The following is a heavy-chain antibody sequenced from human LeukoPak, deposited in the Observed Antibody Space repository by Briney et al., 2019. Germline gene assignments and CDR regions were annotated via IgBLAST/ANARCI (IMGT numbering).Heavy chain of an antibody. V-gene: IGHV1-3*03. CDR2: INAGNGNT. CDR3: ARAYYDFWSGYNWFDH. CDR1: GYTFTSYA. J-gene: IGHJ5*02. D-gene: IGHD3-3*01. Sequence: ASVKVSCKASGYTFTSYAMHWVRQAPGQRLEWMGWINAGNGNTKYSQEFQGRVTITRDTSASTAYMELSSLRSEDMAVYYCARAYYDFWSGYNWFDHWGQGTLVTVSS.